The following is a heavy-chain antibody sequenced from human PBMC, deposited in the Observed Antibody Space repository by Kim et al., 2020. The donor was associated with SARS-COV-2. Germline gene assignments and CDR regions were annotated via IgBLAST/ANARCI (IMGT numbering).Heavy chain of an antibody. Sequence: LKSRVTISVDTSKNQFSLKLSSVTAADTAVYYCARHKYSSGWYFDAFDIWGQGTMVTVSS. D-gene: IGHD6-19*01. V-gene: IGHV4-39*01. CDR3: ARHKYSSGWYFDAFDI. J-gene: IGHJ3*02.